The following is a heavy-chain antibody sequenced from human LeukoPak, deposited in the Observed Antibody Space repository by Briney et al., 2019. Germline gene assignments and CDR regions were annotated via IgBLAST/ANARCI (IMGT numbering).Heavy chain of an antibody. CDR1: GGSISSGGYS. V-gene: IGHV4-30-2*03. CDR2: IYHSGST. D-gene: IGHD3-3*01. J-gene: IGHJ4*02. CDR3: ARQSGSYDFWSGYYPTTGYFDY. Sequence: SQTLSLTCAVSGGSISSGGYSWSWIRQPPGKGLEWIGYIYHSGSTYYNPSLKSRVTISVDTSKNQFSLKLSSVTAADTAVYYCARQSGSYDFWSGYYPTTGYFDYWGQGTLVTVSS.